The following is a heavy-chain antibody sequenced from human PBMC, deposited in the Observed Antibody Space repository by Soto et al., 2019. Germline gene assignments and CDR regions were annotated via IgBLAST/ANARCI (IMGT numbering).Heavy chain of an antibody. J-gene: IGHJ5*02. CDR2: IYYSGDT. CDR1: GGSISSYY. CDR3: ARVRAVEATTLIPYRFDP. Sequence: PSETLSLTCTVSGGSISSYYWSWIRQPPGKGLEWIGYIYYSGDTNYNPSLKSRVTISVDTSKNQFSLKLSSVTAADTAVYYCARVRAVEATTLIPYRFDPWCQGTLVTVSS. V-gene: IGHV4-59*01. D-gene: IGHD1-26*01.